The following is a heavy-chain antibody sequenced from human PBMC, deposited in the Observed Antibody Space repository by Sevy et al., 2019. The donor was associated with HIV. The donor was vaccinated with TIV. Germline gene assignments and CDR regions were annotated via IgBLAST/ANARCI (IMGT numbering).Heavy chain of an antibody. Sequence: GGYLRLSCAASGFTFSRYWMTWVRQTPGKGLEWVANIKQDGSEKYYVDSVKGRFTISRDNAKNSLYLQMNSLRAEDTAVYYCARLRDDSSGYHLDYWGQGTLVTVSS. CDR2: IKQDGSEK. CDR3: ARLRDDSSGYHLDY. V-gene: IGHV3-7*01. CDR1: GFTFSRYW. D-gene: IGHD3-22*01. J-gene: IGHJ4*02.